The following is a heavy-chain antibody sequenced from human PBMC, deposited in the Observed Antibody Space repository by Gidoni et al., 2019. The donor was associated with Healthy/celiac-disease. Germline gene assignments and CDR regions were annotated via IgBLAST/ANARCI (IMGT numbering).Heavy chain of an antibody. CDR1: GGSISSGGYY. D-gene: IGHD3-10*01. V-gene: IGHV4-31*03. J-gene: IGHJ5*02. CDR2: IYCSGST. CDR3: ARGEVWFGELFFSGNWFDP. Sequence: QVQLQESGPGLVKPSQTLSLTCTVPGGSISSGGYYWSWIRQHPGKGLEWIGYIYCSGSTYYNPSLKSRVTISVDTSKNQFSLKLSSVTAADTAVYYCARGEVWFGELFFSGNWFDPWGQGTLVTVSS.